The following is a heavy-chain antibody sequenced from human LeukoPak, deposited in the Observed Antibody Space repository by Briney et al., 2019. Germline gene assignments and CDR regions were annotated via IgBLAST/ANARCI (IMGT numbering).Heavy chain of an antibody. CDR2: ISSSGSTI. D-gene: IGHD3-22*01. CDR1: GFTFSSYE. CDR3: ARRGYYDTSGYLFDY. J-gene: IGHJ4*02. V-gene: IGHV3-48*03. Sequence: GGSLRLSCAASGFTFSSYEMNWVRQAPGKGLEWVSYISSSGSTIYYADSVKGRFTISRDNAKNSLFLQMNSLRAEDTAAYYCARRGYYDTSGYLFDYWGQGTLVTVSS.